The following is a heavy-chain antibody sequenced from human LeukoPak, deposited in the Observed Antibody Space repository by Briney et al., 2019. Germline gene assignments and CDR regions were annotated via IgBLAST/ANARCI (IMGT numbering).Heavy chain of an antibody. V-gene: IGHV3-23*01. CDR3: AKDPGTYDYDSSYYTG. CDR2: IRSHTRDT. J-gene: IGHJ4*02. Sequence: GGSLRLSCAASGFTFSSYARSWVRQVPGKGLEWVWSIRSHTRDTYYGDFLKGRFTVSRDHSKNSLYLQMNSLRAEDTAVYYCAKDPGTYDYDSSYYTGWGQVALVTVSS. CDR1: GFTFSSYA. D-gene: IGHD3-22*01.